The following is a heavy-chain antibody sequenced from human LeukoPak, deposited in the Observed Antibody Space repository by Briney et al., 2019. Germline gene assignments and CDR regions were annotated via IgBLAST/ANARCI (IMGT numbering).Heavy chain of an antibody. CDR2: ISGSGRNT. Sequence: GGSLRLSCAASGFTFTTYAMSWVRQAPGKGLGWVSAISGSGRNTYYADSVKGRFTISRDNSKNTLYLRMDSLTAEDTAVYYCANLGGDLYAFDYWGQGTLVTVSS. J-gene: IGHJ4*02. CDR1: GFTFTTYA. D-gene: IGHD2-21*02. V-gene: IGHV3-23*01. CDR3: ANLGGDLYAFDY.